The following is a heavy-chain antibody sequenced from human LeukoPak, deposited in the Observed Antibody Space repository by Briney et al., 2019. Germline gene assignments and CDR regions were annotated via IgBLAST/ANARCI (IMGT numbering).Heavy chain of an antibody. D-gene: IGHD6-19*01. CDR2: IGSSGTNR. J-gene: IGHJ4*02. Sequence: GGSLRLSCAASEFPFSFYEMNWVRQAPGKGLEWVSNIGSSGTNRYYADSVKGRFSISRDNAKSSLYLQMNSLRVEDTAVYYCALLAVASDFDYWGQGALVTVSS. CDR3: ALLAVASDFDY. CDR1: EFPFSFYE. V-gene: IGHV3-48*03.